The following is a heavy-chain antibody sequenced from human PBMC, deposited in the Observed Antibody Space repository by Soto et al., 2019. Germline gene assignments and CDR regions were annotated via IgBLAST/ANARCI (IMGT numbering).Heavy chain of an antibody. Sequence: QVQLQESGPGLVKPSGTLSLTCAVSGASISSSNWWSWVRQPPGKGLEWIGEIYHGGSTNYNPSLKSRVTMSVDKSKNQSSLKLSSVTAADTAVYYCTTELGIDFDYWGQGTLVTVSS. CDR2: IYHGGST. V-gene: IGHV4-4*02. CDR3: TTELGIDFDY. D-gene: IGHD7-27*01. CDR1: GASISSSNW. J-gene: IGHJ4*02.